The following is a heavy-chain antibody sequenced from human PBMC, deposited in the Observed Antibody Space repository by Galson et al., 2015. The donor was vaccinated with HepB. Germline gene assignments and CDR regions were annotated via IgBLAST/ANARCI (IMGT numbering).Heavy chain of an antibody. V-gene: IGHV3-23*01. Sequence: SLRLSCAASGFTFSSYAMSWVRQAPGKGLEWVSAISGSGGSTYYADSVKGRFTISRDNSKNTLYLQMNSLRAEDTAVYYCAKVQRGGYSYGDMGEGFDYWGQGPLVTVSS. J-gene: IGHJ4*02. CDR1: GFTFSSYA. CDR2: ISGSGGST. CDR3: AKVQRGGYSYGDMGEGFDY. D-gene: IGHD5-18*01.